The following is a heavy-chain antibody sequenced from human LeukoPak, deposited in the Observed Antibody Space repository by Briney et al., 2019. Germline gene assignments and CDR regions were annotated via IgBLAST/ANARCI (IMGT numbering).Heavy chain of an antibody. CDR2: ISGSGAYT. CDR3: AKDGGAYNWDY. V-gene: IGHV3-23*01. J-gene: IGHJ4*02. Sequence: GGSLRLSCAASGFTFSSYAVTWVRQAPGKGLEWVSGISGSGAYTYYADSVKGRCTISRDNSKNTLYLQMNSLRAEDTAVYYCAKDGGAYNWDYWGQGTLVTVSS. CDR1: GFTFSSYA. D-gene: IGHD1-20*01.